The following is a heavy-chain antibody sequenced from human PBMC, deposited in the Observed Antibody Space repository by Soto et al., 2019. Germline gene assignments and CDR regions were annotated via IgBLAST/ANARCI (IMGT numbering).Heavy chain of an antibody. V-gene: IGHV4-31*03. D-gene: IGHD6-25*01. CDR2: INHRGSL. J-gene: IGHJ6*02. CDR3: ARELPQRQRRHMDF. Sequence: TLSLTCTVTGGSMTSGDQYWTWIRHRPGEGLEWFGYINHRGSLYYNPSLKSRVSMSVDTSKNQFSLNLSSVTAADTAVYYCARELPQRQRRHMDFWGQRTTVTGS. CDR1: GGSMTSGDQY.